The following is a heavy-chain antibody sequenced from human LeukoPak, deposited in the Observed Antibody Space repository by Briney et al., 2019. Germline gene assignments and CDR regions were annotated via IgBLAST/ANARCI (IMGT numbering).Heavy chain of an antibody. V-gene: IGHV4-34*01. J-gene: IGHJ6*03. CDR2: INHSGST. CDR1: GGSFSGYY. D-gene: IGHD2-2*01. CDR3: ARVGYCSSTSCYEDMDA. Sequence: SETLSLTCAVYGGSFSGYYWSWIRQPPGKGLEWIGEINHSGSTNYNPSLKSRVTISVDTSKNQFSLKLSSVTAADTAVYYCARVGYCSSTSCYEDMDAWGKGTTVTVSS.